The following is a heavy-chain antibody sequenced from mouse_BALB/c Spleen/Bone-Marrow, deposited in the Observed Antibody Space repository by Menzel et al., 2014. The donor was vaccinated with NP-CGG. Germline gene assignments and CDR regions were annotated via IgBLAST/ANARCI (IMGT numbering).Heavy chain of an antibody. CDR3: ARDNYYDYDGFAY. CDR1: GFTFSSYG. D-gene: IGHD2-4*01. J-gene: IGHJ3*01. V-gene: IGHV5-6-3*01. CDR2: INSNGGST. Sequence: EVQLQESGGGLVQPGGSLKISCAASGFTFSSYGTSWVRQTPDKRLDLVATINSNGGSTYYPDSVKGRFTISRDNAKNTLYLQMSSLKSEDTAMYYCARDNYYDYDGFAYWGQGTLVTVSA.